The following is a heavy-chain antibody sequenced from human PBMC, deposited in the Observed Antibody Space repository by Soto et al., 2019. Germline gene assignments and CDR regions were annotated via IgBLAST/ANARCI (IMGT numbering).Heavy chain of an antibody. D-gene: IGHD6-13*01. CDR2: ISSSSSYI. J-gene: IGHJ6*02. CDR1: GFTFSSYS. V-gene: IGHV3-21*01. Sequence: GGSLRLSCAASGFTFSSYSMNWVRQAPGKGLEWVSSISSSSSYIYYADSVKGRFTISRDNAKNSLYLQMNSLRAEDTAVYYCARDSYSSSWSPCYGMDVWGQGTTVTVSS. CDR3: ARDSYSSSWSPCYGMDV.